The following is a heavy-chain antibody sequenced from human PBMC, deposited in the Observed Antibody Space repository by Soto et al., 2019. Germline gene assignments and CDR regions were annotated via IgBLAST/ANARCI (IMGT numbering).Heavy chain of an antibody. CDR1: GYTFTSYG. CDR2: ISAYNGNT. V-gene: IGHV1-18*04. J-gene: IGHJ4*02. Sequence: ASVEVSCKASGYTFTSYGISWVRQAPGQGLEWMGWISAYNGNTNYAQKLQGRVTMTTDTSTSTAYMELRSLRSDDTAAYYCARAPPYYDFWSGTDFDYWGQGTLVTVSS. CDR3: ARAPPYYDFWSGTDFDY. D-gene: IGHD3-3*01.